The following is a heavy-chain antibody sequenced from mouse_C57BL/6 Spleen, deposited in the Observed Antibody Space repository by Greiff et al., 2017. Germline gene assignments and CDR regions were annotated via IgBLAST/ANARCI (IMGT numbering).Heavy chain of an antibody. Sequence: EVHLVESGGDLVKPGGSLKLSCAASGFTFGSYGMSWVRQTQDRRLGWVATFSRGGSYPYYPDSVKGRFTISRDNAKNTLYLQMSSLKSEDTAMYYCARHDGSFFDYWGQGTTLTVSS. D-gene: IGHD1-1*02. CDR2: FSRGGSYP. CDR1: GFTFGSYG. J-gene: IGHJ2*01. V-gene: IGHV5-6*01. CDR3: ARHDGSFFDY.